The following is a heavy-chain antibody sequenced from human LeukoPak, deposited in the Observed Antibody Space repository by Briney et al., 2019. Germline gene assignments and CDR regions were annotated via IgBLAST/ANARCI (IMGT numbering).Heavy chain of an antibody. CDR1: GGSISSSSYY. D-gene: IGHD3-9*01. J-gene: IGHJ4*02. CDR3: ARADTLYDILTGYYFDY. CDR2: IYYSGST. V-gene: IGHV4-39*01. Sequence: SETLSLTCTVSGGSISSSSYYWGWIRQPPGKGLEWIGSIYYSGSTYYNPSLKSRVTISVDTSKNQFSLKLSSVTAADTAVYYCARADTLYDILTGYYFDYWGQGTLVTVSS.